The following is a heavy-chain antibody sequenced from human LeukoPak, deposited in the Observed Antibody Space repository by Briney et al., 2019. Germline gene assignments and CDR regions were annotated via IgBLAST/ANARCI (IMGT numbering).Heavy chain of an antibody. Sequence: SETLSLTCAVYGGSFSGYYWSWIRQPPGKGLEWIGEINHSGSTNYNPSLKSRVTISVDTSKNQFSLKLSSVTAADTAVYYCAKSRARREFGELIRTRIQPIDYWGQGTLVTVSS. CDR3: AKSRARREFGELIRTRIQPIDY. CDR2: INHSGST. CDR1: GGSFSGYY. J-gene: IGHJ4*02. D-gene: IGHD3-10*01. V-gene: IGHV4-34*01.